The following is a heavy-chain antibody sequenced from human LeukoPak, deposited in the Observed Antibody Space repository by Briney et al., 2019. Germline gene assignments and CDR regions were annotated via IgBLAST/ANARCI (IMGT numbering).Heavy chain of an antibody. V-gene: IGHV1-69*04. J-gene: IGHJ4*02. Sequence: SVKVSCKASGYTFTGYYMHWVRQAPGQGLEWMGRIIPILGIANYAQKFQGRVTITADKSTSTAYMELSSLRSEDTAVYYCARAPSGQQLVDYWGQGTLVTVSS. CDR2: IIPILGIA. D-gene: IGHD6-13*01. CDR3: ARAPSGQQLVDY. CDR1: GYTFTGYY.